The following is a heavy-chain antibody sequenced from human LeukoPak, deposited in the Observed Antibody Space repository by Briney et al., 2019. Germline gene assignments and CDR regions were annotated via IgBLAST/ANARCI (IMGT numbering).Heavy chain of an antibody. CDR1: GGSISSSSYY. CDR3: ASLMMTRRVYFDY. CDR2: IYYSGST. D-gene: IGHD3-16*01. Sequence: SETLSLTCTVSGGSISSSSYYWGWIRQSPGKGLEWIGSIYYSGSTYYNPSLKSRVTMSVDTSKNQFSLKLNSVTAADTAVYYCASLMMTRRVYFDYWGQGTLATVSS. V-gene: IGHV4-39*07. J-gene: IGHJ4*02.